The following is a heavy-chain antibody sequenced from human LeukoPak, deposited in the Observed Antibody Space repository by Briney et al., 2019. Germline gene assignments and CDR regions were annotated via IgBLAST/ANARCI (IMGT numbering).Heavy chain of an antibody. Sequence: SETLSLTCTVSGGSISSYYWSWIRQPPGKGLEWIGYIYYSGSSNYNPSLKSRVTISVDTSKNQFSLKLSSVTAADTAVYYCARVYCSGGSCYSDYLGQGTLVIVSS. V-gene: IGHV4-59*01. D-gene: IGHD2-15*01. J-gene: IGHJ4*02. CDR1: GGSISSYY. CDR3: ARVYCSGGSCYSDY. CDR2: IYYSGSS.